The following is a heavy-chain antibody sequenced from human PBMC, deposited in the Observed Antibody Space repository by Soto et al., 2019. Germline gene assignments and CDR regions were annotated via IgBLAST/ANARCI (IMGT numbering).Heavy chain of an antibody. V-gene: IGHV1-69*01. CDR3: ARSFTKSRRGGVAFDY. D-gene: IGHD3-3*01. CDR2: IVPIDGST. J-gene: IGHJ4*02. Sequence: QVQLVQSGAEVKKPGSSVKVSCTTSGGTISSFGMNWVRQAPGQGLEWMGGIVPIDGSTKYAEKFQGRVTITADASTSTVYMDLRSTRSEDTAVYYCARSFTKSRRGGVAFDYWGQGTLLTVSP. CDR1: GGTISSFG.